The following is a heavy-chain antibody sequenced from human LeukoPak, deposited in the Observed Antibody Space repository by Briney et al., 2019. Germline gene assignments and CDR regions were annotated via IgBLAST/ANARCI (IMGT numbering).Heavy chain of an antibody. Sequence: GGSLRLSCAASGFTFSDYYMSWIRQAPGKGLEWVSYISSSGSTIYYADSVKGRFTISRDNSKNTLYLQMNSLRAEDTAVYYCARSFYYDSSGYCDYWGQGTLVTVSS. CDR2: ISSSGSTI. J-gene: IGHJ4*02. CDR3: ARSFYYDSSGYCDY. V-gene: IGHV3-11*04. D-gene: IGHD3-22*01. CDR1: GFTFSDYY.